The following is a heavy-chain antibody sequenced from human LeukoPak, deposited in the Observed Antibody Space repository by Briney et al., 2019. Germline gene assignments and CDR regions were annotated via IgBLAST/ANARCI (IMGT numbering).Heavy chain of an antibody. Sequence: SETLSLTCTVSGGSISSGDYYWSWIRQPPGKGLEWIGYIYYSGSTYYNPSLKSRVTISVDTSKNQFSLKLSSVTAADTAVYYCARGGDIVVVVAATGGFDPWGQGTLVTVSS. D-gene: IGHD2-15*01. J-gene: IGHJ5*02. CDR2: IYYSGST. CDR3: ARGGDIVVVVAATGGFDP. V-gene: IGHV4-30-4*02. CDR1: GGSISSGDYY.